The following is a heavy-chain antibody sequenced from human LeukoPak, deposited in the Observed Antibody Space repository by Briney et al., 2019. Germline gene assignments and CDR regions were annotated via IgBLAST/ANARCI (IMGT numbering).Heavy chain of an antibody. CDR2: ISDSGGST. J-gene: IGHJ5*02. CDR3: ASAGSYPYP. D-gene: IGHD1-26*01. V-gene: IGHV3-23*01. CDR1: GFTFSKFA. Sequence: GGSLRLSCAASGFTFSKFAMIWVRQAPGKGLEWVSGISDSGGSTYYADSVKGRFTISRDNAKNTLYLQMNSLRAEDTAVYYCASAGSYPYPWGQGTLVTVSS.